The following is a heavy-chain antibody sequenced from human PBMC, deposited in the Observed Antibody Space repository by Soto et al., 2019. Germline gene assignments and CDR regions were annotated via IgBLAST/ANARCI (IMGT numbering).Heavy chain of an antibody. CDR1: GFTVSSNY. Sequence: GGSLRLSCAASGFTVSSNYMSWVRQAPGKGLEWVSVIYSGGSTYYADSVKGRFTISRDNSKNTLYLQMNSLRAEDTAVYYCAKDVMNYYDSSGYYQLDYWGQGTLVTVSS. J-gene: IGHJ4*02. CDR2: IYSGGST. D-gene: IGHD3-22*01. V-gene: IGHV3-53*01. CDR3: AKDVMNYYDSSGYYQLDY.